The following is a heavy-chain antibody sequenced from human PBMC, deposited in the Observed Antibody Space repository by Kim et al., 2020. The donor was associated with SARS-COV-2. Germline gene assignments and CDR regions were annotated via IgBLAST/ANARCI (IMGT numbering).Heavy chain of an antibody. Sequence: SETLSLTCTVSGGSISSSSYYWGWIRQPPGKGLEWIGSIYYSGSTYYNPSLKSRVTISVDTSKNQFSLKLSSVTAVDTAVYYCARVHYDFWSGYEYYFDYWGQGTLVTVSS. D-gene: IGHD3-3*01. J-gene: IGHJ4*02. CDR2: IYYSGST. CDR1: GGSISSSSYY. CDR3: ARVHYDFWSGYEYYFDY. V-gene: IGHV4-39*07.